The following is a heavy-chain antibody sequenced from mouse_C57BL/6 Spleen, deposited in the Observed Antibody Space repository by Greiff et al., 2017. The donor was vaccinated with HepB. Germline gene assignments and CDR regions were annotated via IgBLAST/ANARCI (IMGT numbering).Heavy chain of an antibody. D-gene: IGHD2-1*01. CDR1: GYAFSSSW. V-gene: IGHV1-82*01. J-gene: IGHJ4*01. Sequence: QVQLKQSGPELVKPGASVKISCKASGYAFSSSWMNWVKQRPGKGLEGIGRIYPGDGDTNYNGKFKGKATLTADKSSSTAYMQLSSLTSEDSAVYFCARWVSTMVRGAMDYWGQGTPVTVSS. CDR3: ARWVSTMVRGAMDY. CDR2: IYPGDGDT.